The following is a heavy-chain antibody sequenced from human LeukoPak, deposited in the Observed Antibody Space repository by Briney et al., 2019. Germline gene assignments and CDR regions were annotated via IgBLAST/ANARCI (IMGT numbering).Heavy chain of an antibody. CDR2: ISNNGGYT. CDR3: AKQLGYCSDGSCYFPY. CDR1: GFTFSSSA. Sequence: GGSLRLSCAASGFTFSSSAMSWVRQAPGKGLEWVSAISNNGGYTYYADSVQGRFTISRDNSKSTLWLQMNSLRAEDTAVYYCAKQLGYCSDGSCYFPYWGQGTLVTVSS. J-gene: IGHJ4*02. V-gene: IGHV3-23*01. D-gene: IGHD2-15*01.